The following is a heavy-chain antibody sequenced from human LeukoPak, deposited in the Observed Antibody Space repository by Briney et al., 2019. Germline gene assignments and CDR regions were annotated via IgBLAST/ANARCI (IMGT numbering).Heavy chain of an antibody. CDR3: ARVLRYSREDY. CDR2: ISSSRSSI. J-gene: IGHJ4*02. V-gene: IGHV3-48*04. D-gene: IGHD3-9*01. Sequence: PGASLRLSCAASGFRFSFYSMNRVRQAPGKWLEWVSYISSSRSSISYADSVKGRFTISRDNANNSLYLQMNSLRAEDTAVYYCARVLRYSREDYWGQGTLVTVSS. CDR1: GFRFSFYS.